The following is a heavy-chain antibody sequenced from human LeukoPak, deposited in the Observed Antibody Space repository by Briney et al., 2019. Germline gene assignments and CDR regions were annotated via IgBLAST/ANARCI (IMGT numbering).Heavy chain of an antibody. CDR3: ARCLFYDFWSGYGY. Sequence: SVKVSCKASGGTFSSYAISWVRQAPGQGLEWMGRIIPILGIANYAQKFQGRVTITADESTSTAYMELSSLRSEDTAVYYCARCLFYDFWSGYGYWGQGTLVTVSS. CDR1: GGTFSSYA. CDR2: IIPILGIA. V-gene: IGHV1-69*04. D-gene: IGHD3-3*01. J-gene: IGHJ4*02.